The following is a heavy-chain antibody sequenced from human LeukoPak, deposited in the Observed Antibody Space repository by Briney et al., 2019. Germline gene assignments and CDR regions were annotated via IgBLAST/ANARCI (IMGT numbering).Heavy chain of an antibody. CDR2: ISSSSSYI. Sequence: PGGSLRLSCAASGFTFSSYSMNWVRQAPGKGLEWVSSISSSSSYIYYADSVKGRFTISRDNAKNSLYLQMNSLGAEDTAVYYCARFSSSWYYFDYWGQGTLVTVSS. V-gene: IGHV3-21*01. D-gene: IGHD6-13*01. CDR1: GFTFSSYS. CDR3: ARFSSSWYYFDY. J-gene: IGHJ4*02.